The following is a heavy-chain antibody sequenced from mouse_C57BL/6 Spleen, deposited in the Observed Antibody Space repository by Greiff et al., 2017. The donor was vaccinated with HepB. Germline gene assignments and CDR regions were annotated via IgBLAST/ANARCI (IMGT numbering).Heavy chain of an antibody. Sequence: EVMLVESGGGLMKPGGSLKLSCAASGFTFSSYAMSWVRQTPEKRLEWVATISDGGSYTYYPDNVKGRFTISRDNAKNNLYLQMSHLKSEDTAMYYCASDRDGNYPRAMDYWGQGTSVTVSS. J-gene: IGHJ4*01. D-gene: IGHD2-1*01. V-gene: IGHV5-4*03. CDR1: GFTFSSYA. CDR2: ISDGGSYT. CDR3: ASDRDGNYPRAMDY.